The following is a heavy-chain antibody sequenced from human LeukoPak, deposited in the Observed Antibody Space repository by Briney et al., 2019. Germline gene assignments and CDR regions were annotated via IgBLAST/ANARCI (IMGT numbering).Heavy chain of an antibody. V-gene: IGHV3-7*01. CDR1: GFTFSSYW. CDR2: IKQEGSEK. CDR3: ARDVQRLGCSSTSCYIGYYYYYMDV. Sequence: QSGGSLRLSCAASGFTFSSYWMSWVRQAPGKGLEWVANIKQEGSEKYYVDSVKGRFTISRDNAKNSLYLQRNSLRAEDTAVYYCARDVQRLGCSSTSCYIGYYYYYMDVWGKGTTVTVSS. J-gene: IGHJ6*03. D-gene: IGHD2-2*02.